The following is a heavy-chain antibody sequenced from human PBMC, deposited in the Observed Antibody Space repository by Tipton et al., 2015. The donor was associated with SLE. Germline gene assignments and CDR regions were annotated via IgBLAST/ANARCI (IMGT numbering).Heavy chain of an antibody. CDR1: GFTFSSYA. J-gene: IGHJ4*02. D-gene: IGHD2-8*02. CDR3: AGELYWWCMGY. CDR2: IYSGSTDT. Sequence: SLRLSCAASGFTFSSYAMNWVRQAPGKGLEWVSVIYSGSTDTYYADSVKGRFTISRDNSKNTLYLQMNSLRAEDTAVYYCAGELYWWCMGYWGQGTLVTVSS. V-gene: IGHV3-NL1*01.